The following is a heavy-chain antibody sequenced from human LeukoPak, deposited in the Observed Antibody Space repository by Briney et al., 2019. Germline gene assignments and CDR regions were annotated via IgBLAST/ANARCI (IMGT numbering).Heavy chain of an antibody. V-gene: IGHV3-74*01. D-gene: IGHD3-16*01. J-gene: IGHJ6*03. CDR3: YVHHYYYYMDV. CDR2: INGDGSAT. Sequence: GGSLRLSCAASGFTFSNYWMHWVRQAPGKGLVWVSRINGDGSATTYADSVKGRFTISRDNAKNTLYLQVSSLRAEDTAVYYCYVHHYYYYMDVWGKGTTVTVSS. CDR1: GFTFSNYW.